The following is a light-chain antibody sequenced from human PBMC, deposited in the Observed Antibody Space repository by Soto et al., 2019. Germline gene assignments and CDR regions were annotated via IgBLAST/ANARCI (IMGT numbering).Light chain of an antibody. J-gene: IGKJ1*01. CDR3: QQRSTWPWT. CDR1: QSVSIY. CDR2: DAS. V-gene: IGKV3-11*01. Sequence: EIVLTQSPATLSLSPGERATLSCRASQSVSIYLAWYQQKPGQAPRLLIYDASNRATGITARFSGSESWTVFPSTISSIERADFSVDYCQQRSTWPWTVGQGTKVEIK.